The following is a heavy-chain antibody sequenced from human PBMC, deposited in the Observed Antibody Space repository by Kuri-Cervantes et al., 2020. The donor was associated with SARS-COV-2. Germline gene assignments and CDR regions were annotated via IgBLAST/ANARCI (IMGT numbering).Heavy chain of an antibody. J-gene: IGHJ4*02. CDR2: INPNSGGT. Sequence: ASVKVSCKASGYSLTNYYGYYMHWVRQAPGQGLEWMGWINPNSGGTNYAQKFQGRVTMTRDTSISTAYMELSRLRSDDTAVYYCARERILWFGEPTHFDYWGQGTLVTVSS. V-gene: IGHV1-2*02. CDR1: GYSLTNYYGYY. CDR3: ARERILWFGEPTHFDY. D-gene: IGHD3-10*01.